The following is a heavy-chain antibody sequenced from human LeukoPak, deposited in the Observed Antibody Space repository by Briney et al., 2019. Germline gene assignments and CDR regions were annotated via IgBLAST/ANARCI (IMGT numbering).Heavy chain of an antibody. CDR1: GYTFTNYG. CDR3: ARGDYGGNSGRLGY. D-gene: IGHD4-23*01. J-gene: IGHJ4*02. CDR2: ISAYNGNT. Sequence: ASVKVSCKASGYTFTNYGVSWVRQAPGQGLEWMGWISAYNGNTNYAQKFQGRITMTTDTSTSTAYMELRSLRSDDTAVYYCARGDYGGNSGRLGYWGQGTLVTVSS. V-gene: IGHV1-18*01.